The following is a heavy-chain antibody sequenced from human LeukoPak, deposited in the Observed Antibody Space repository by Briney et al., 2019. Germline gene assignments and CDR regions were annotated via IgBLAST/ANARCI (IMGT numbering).Heavy chain of an antibody. CDR2: INHSGST. Sequence: SETLSLTCAVYGGSFSGYYWSWIRQPPGKGLEWIGEINHSGSTNYNPSLKSRVTISVDTSKNQFSLKLSSVTAADTAVYYCARASQPGYSSGWPESFDYWGQGTLVTVSS. CDR1: GGSFSGYY. CDR3: ARASQPGYSSGWPESFDY. D-gene: IGHD6-19*01. J-gene: IGHJ4*02. V-gene: IGHV4-34*01.